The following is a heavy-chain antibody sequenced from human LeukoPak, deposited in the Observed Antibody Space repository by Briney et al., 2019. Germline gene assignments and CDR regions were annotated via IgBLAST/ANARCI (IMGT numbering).Heavy chain of an antibody. V-gene: IGHV3-30*04. CDR2: ISYDGSNK. Sequence: PGGSLRLSCAASGFTFSSYAMHWVRQAPGKGLEWVAVISYDGSNKYYADSVKGRFTISRDNPKNTLYLQMNSLRAEDTAVYYCARALPLIMVQANWLDPWGQGTLVTVSS. CDR1: GFTFSSYA. CDR3: ARALPLIMVQANWLDP. D-gene: IGHD3-10*01. J-gene: IGHJ5*02.